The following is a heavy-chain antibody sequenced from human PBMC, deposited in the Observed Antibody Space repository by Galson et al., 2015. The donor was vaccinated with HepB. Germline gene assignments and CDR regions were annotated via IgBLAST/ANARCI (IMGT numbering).Heavy chain of an antibody. V-gene: IGHV1-2*02. Sequence: SVKVSCKASGYTFTGFYMHWVRQAPGQGLEWMGWIDPNSGDTNYAQKFQGRVTMTRDTSISTAYMELSRLESDDTAVYYCASGSSPTQRWSIDYFDYWGQGTLVTVSS. CDR3: ASGSSPTQRWSIDYFDY. D-gene: IGHD6-13*01. CDR1: GYTFTGFY. J-gene: IGHJ4*02. CDR2: IDPNSGDT.